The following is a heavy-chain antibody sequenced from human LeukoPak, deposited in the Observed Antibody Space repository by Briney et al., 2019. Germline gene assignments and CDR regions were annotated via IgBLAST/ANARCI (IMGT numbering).Heavy chain of an antibody. Sequence: GGSLRLSCAASGFTFSSYSMNWVRQAPGKGLEGVSSISSSSSYIYYADSVKGRFTISRDNAKNSLYLQMNSLRAEDTAVYYCARDHDRYDSSGYPYWGQGTLVTVSS. CDR1: GFTFSSYS. J-gene: IGHJ4*02. CDR2: ISSSSSYI. V-gene: IGHV3-21*01. D-gene: IGHD3-22*01. CDR3: ARDHDRYDSSGYPY.